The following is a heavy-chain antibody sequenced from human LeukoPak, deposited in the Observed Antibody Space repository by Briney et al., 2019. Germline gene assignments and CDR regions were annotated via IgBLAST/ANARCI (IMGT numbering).Heavy chain of an antibody. Sequence: MTSETLSLTCTVSGGSNSSYYWSWIRQPAGKGLEWIGRIYTSGSTNYNPSLKSRVTMSVDTSKNQFSLKLSCVTAADTAVYYCAILTSMYGEGDYWGQGTLVTVSS. CDR1: GGSNSSYY. D-gene: IGHD4-17*01. J-gene: IGHJ4*02. CDR2: IYTSGST. V-gene: IGHV4-4*07. CDR3: AILTSMYGEGDY.